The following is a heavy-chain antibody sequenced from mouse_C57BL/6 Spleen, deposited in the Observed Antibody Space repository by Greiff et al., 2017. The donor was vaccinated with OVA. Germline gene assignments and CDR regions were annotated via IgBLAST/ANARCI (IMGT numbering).Heavy chain of an antibody. Sequence: QVQLQQSGAELVKPGASVKMSCKASGYTFTSYWITWVKQRPGQGLEWIGDIYPGSGSTNYNEKFKSKATLTVDTSSSTAYMQLSSLTSEDSAVYYCARSFYYSNPAWFAYWGQGTLVTVSA. D-gene: IGHD2-5*01. CDR1: GYTFTSYW. V-gene: IGHV1-55*01. CDR2: IYPGSGST. J-gene: IGHJ3*01. CDR3: ARSFYYSNPAWFAY.